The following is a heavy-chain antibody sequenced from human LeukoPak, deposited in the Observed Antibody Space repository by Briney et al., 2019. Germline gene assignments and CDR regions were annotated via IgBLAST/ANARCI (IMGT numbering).Heavy chain of an antibody. CDR1: GYTFTSYG. D-gene: IGHD3-22*01. CDR2: ISAKNGNT. J-gene: IGHJ4*02. Sequence: GASVKVSCKSSGYTFTSYGITWVRQAPGQGLEWVAWISAKNGNTNYAQNLQGRVTMTTDTSTSTAYMELRSLTSDDTAVYYCARSDYYDTSGPAHIFDYWGQGTLVTVSS. V-gene: IGHV1-18*01. CDR3: ARSDYYDTSGPAHIFDY.